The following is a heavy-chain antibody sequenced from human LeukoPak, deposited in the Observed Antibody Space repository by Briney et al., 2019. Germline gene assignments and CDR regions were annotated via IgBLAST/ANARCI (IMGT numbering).Heavy chain of an antibody. CDR3: ARAASSVDYSGSYSPFDY. V-gene: IGHV4-34*01. CDR1: GGSFSDNF. J-gene: IGHJ4*02. Sequence: PSETLSLTCAVYGGSFSDNFWSWIRQPPGKGLEWIGETNHSGSTNYNPSLKTRLTISVDTSKNQFSLKLSSVTAADTAVYYCARAASSVDYSGSYSPFDYWGQGTLVTVSS. D-gene: IGHD1-26*01. CDR2: TNHSGST.